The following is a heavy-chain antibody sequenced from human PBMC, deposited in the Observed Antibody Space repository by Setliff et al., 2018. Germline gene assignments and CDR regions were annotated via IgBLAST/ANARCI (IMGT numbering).Heavy chain of an antibody. J-gene: IGHJ4*02. CDR3: AKGGTYRYFDF. Sequence: KSSETLSLTCTVSGGPFSGASIWSWIRQPPGKGLEFIGYVYYSGTAKYDPSLESRAIMSVDASKNQISLKLNSMTAADTAVYYCAKGGTYRYFDFWGQGALVTVSS. CDR2: VYYSGTA. CDR1: GGPFSGAS. V-gene: IGHV4-59*01. D-gene: IGHD1-26*01.